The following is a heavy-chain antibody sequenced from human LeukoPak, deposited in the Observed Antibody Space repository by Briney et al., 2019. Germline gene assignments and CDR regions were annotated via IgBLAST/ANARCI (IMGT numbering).Heavy chain of an antibody. V-gene: IGHV3-64D*09. CDR2: ISSNGGST. Sequence: GGSLRLSCSASGFTFSMYAIHWVRQAPGKGLEYVSAISSNGGSTYYGDSVKGRFTISRDNSKNTLYLQMSSLRAEDTAVYYCVKARGIQLWLPGDYWGQGTLVTVSS. CDR3: VKARGIQLWLPGDY. J-gene: IGHJ4*02. CDR1: GFTFSMYA. D-gene: IGHD5-18*01.